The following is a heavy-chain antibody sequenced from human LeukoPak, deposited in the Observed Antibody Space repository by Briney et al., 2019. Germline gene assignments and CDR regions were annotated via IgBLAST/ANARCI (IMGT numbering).Heavy chain of an antibody. CDR3: ARDEVITFRLFDH. Sequence: PGRSLRLSCAASGFTFSTYGMHWARQAPGKGLEWLAVIWYDGNTKYYSDSVKGRFTISRDSSKNTLYLEMNSLRAEDTAVYYCARDEVITFRLFDHWGQGTLVTVSS. CDR1: GFTFSTYG. J-gene: IGHJ4*02. D-gene: IGHD1-14*01. CDR2: IWYDGNTK. V-gene: IGHV3-33*08.